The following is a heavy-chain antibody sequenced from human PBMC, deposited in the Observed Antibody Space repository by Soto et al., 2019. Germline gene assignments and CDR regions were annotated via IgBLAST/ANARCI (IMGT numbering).Heavy chain of an antibody. V-gene: IGHV3-33*01. Sequence: GGSLRLSCAASGFTFSSYGMHWVRQAPGKGLEWVAVIWYDGSNKYYADSVKGRFTISRDNSKNTLYLQMNSLRAEDTAVYCCARDIVVVPAAPRGAFDIWGQGTMVTVSS. CDR2: IWYDGSNK. CDR3: ARDIVVVPAAPRGAFDI. CDR1: GFTFSSYG. D-gene: IGHD2-2*01. J-gene: IGHJ3*02.